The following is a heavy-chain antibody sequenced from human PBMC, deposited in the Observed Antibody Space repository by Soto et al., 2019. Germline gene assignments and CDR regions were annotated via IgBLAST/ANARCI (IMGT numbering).Heavy chain of an antibody. D-gene: IGHD3-10*01. V-gene: IGHV3-30*18. CDR2: ISSDGNNQ. J-gene: IGHJ3*02. CDR3: AKERGVLDAFDI. Sequence: QVQLVESGGGVVQPGTSLRLSCAASGFTSSSFVIHWVRQAPGKGLEWLAVISSDGNNQYYADSVKGRFTISRDNSKKTLYLQVNSLRAEDTAVYFCAKERGVLDAFDIWGQGTMVTGS. CDR1: GFTSSSFV.